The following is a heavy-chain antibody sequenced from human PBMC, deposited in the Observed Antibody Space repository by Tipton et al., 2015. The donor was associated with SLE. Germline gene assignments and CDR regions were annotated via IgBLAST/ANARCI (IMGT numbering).Heavy chain of an antibody. D-gene: IGHD2-21*01. J-gene: IGHJ5*02. CDR2: IYHSGST. Sequence: TLSLTCAVYGGSFSGYYWGWIRQPPGKGLEWIGSIYHSGSTHYNPSLKSRVTISVDTSKNQFPLKLSSVTAADTAVYYCARGAVLIQDNSWFDPWGQGTLVTVSS. CDR1: GGSFSGYY. V-gene: IGHV4-34*01. CDR3: ARGAVLIQDNSWFDP.